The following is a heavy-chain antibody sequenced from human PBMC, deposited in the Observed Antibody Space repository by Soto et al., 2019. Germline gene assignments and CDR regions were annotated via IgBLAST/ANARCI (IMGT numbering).Heavy chain of an antibody. CDR2: IYHSGST. V-gene: IGHV4-30-2*01. D-gene: IGHD2-21*01. CDR3: ARGNVVAIDY. CDR1: GGSISSGGYS. J-gene: IGHJ4*02. Sequence: PSETMSLTSAVSGGSISSGGYSWSWIRQPPGKGLEWIGYIYHSGSTYYNPSLKSRVTISVDRSKNQFSLKLSSVTAADTAVYYCARGNVVAIDYWGQGTLVTVSS.